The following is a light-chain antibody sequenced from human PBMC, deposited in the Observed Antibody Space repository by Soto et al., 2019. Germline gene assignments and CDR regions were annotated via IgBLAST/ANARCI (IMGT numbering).Light chain of an antibody. CDR3: EEWDDSLRGYV. Sequence: QSALTQSPSPSGTPGQRVTISWSGSSANIGNNYVYWYQQFPGAAPKLLIYNNNQRPSGVPDRFSGSKSATSASLAISGLRSEDEADYYCEEWDDSLRGYVFGTATNVTXL. CDR1: SANIGNNY. V-gene: IGLV1-47*02. CDR2: NNN. J-gene: IGLJ1*01.